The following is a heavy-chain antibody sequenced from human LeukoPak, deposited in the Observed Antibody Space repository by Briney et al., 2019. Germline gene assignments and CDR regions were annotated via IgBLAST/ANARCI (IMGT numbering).Heavy chain of an antibody. CDR3: AKEGGRIEMEIYYYYGMDV. J-gene: IGHJ6*02. V-gene: IGHV3-23*01. CDR2: ISGSGGST. Sequence: GGSLRLSCAASGFTFSSYAMSWVRQAPGKGLEWVSAISGSGGSTYYADSVKGRFTISRDNSKNTLYLQMNSLRAEDTAVYYCAKEGGRIEMEIYYYYGMDVWGQGTTVTVSS. CDR1: GFTFSSYA. D-gene: IGHD5-24*01.